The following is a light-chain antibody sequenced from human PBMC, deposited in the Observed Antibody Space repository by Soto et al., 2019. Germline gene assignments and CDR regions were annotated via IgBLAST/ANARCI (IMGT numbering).Light chain of an antibody. J-gene: IGKJ1*01. CDR3: QQRSNWPLTWT. CDR1: QSLRSS. CDR2: DAS. V-gene: IGKV3-15*01. Sequence: ETIMTHSPATLSVSLLERATLSCSASQSLRSSLAWYQQKPGQAPRLLIYDASTRATGIPARFSGSGSGTDFTLTISGLQSEDFAAYYCQQRSNWPLTWTFGQGTKVDIK.